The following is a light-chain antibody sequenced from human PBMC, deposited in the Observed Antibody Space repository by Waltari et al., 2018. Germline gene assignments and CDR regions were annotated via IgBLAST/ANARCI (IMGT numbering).Light chain of an antibody. CDR3: SSYTSSSTLVV. Sequence: QSALTHPTSVSGSPGAPTTISCTGTTSDVGGSKYASPYQQHPGKAPKLMIYDVSNRPSGVSNRFSVSKSGNTASLTISGLQAEDEADYYCSSYTSSSTLVVFGGGTKLTVL. J-gene: IGLJ2*01. V-gene: IGLV2-14*03. CDR1: TSDVGGSKY. CDR2: DVS.